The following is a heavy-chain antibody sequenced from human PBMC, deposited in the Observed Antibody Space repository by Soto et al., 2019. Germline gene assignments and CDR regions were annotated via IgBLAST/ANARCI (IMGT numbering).Heavy chain of an antibody. D-gene: IGHD6-13*01. V-gene: IGHV3-30*03. Sequence: QVQLVESGGGVVQPGRSLRLSCAASGFTFSTYGMHWVRQAPGKGLEWVAVISYDGGSKYFADSVKGRFTISRDNSKNTLFLQMNRLRGEHTTAYYCATSSSPGDNFDYWGQGTLVTVSS. CDR3: ATSSSPGDNFDY. J-gene: IGHJ4*02. CDR2: ISYDGGSK. CDR1: GFTFSTYG.